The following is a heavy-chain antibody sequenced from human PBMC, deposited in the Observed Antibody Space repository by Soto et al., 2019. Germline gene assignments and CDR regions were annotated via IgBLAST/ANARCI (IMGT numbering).Heavy chain of an antibody. J-gene: IGHJ4*02. V-gene: IGHV4-4*02. CDR3: VRGGRYSSSPGLDY. Sequence: QVQLQESGPGLVKPSGTLSLTCTVFGDSVSSSNWWSWVRQSPGKGLEWIGEIFHTGSTNYNPSVKSRVSISVDKSKNQFSLRVASVDVADTAVYYCVRGGRYSSSPGLDYWGQGILVTVSS. D-gene: IGHD6-6*01. CDR2: IFHTGST. CDR1: GDSVSSSNW.